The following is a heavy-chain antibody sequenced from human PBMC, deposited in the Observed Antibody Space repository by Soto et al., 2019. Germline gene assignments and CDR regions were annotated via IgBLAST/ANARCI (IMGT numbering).Heavy chain of an antibody. CDR1: GYIFIDYW. V-gene: IGHV5-51*01. J-gene: IGHJ4*02. Sequence: GESLKISCKASGYIFIDYWIGWVRQMPGKGLEWVGIVYPRDSDTRYSPSFQGQVTISADRSTGTAFLQWRSLKASDTALYYCARPPLPGYSIHFNSWGQGTLVTVSS. CDR3: ARPPLPGYSIHFNS. D-gene: IGHD2-15*01. CDR2: VYPRDSDT.